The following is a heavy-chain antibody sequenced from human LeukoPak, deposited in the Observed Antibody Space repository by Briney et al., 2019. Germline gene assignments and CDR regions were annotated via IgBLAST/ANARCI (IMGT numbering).Heavy chain of an antibody. J-gene: IGHJ4*02. CDR2: ISYDGSNK. CDR1: GFTFSSYA. Sequence: GGSLRLSCAASGFTFSSYAMHWVRQAPGKGLEWVAVISYDGSNKYYADSVKGRFTISRDNSKNTLYLQMNSLRAEDTAAYYCARISGSSFWGQGTLVTVSS. D-gene: IGHD1-26*01. V-gene: IGHV3-30-3*01. CDR3: ARISGSSF.